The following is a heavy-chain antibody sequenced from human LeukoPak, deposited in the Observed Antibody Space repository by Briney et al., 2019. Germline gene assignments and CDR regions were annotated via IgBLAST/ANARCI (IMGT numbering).Heavy chain of an antibody. CDR1: GGSISSYY. CDR2: IYYSGST. J-gene: IGHJ4*02. D-gene: IGHD4-17*01. Sequence: LETLSLTCTVSGGSISSYYWSWIRQPPGKGLEWIGYIYYSGSTNYNPSLKSRVTISVDTSKSQFSLKLSSVTAADTAVYYCARRDYGVWFDYWGRGTLVTVSS. CDR3: ARRDYGVWFDY. V-gene: IGHV4-59*01.